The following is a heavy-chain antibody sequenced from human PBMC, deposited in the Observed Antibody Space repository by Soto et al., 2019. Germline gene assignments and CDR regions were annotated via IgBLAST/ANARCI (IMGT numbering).Heavy chain of an antibody. D-gene: IGHD2-21*02. CDR1: GGTFSSYA. Sequence: QVQLVQAGAEVKKTGSSVKVSCKASGGTFSSYAISWVRQAPGQGLEWMGGIIPIFGTANYAQKFQGRVTITADESTSTAYMELSSLRSEDTAVYYCARAKFPRGDWTNWGKVTLVTVSS. CDR3: ARAKFPRGDWTN. CDR2: IIPIFGTA. V-gene: IGHV1-69*12. J-gene: IGHJ4*02.